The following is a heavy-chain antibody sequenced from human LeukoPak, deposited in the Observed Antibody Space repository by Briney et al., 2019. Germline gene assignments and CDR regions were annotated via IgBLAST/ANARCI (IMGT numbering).Heavy chain of an antibody. Sequence: GGSLRLSCAASGFTFNNYAMSWVRQAPGKGLQWVSAISGSGDRTYYADSVKGRFPIARDNSKNTLSLQMNSLRAEDTATYYCAKESMWVITEGISMWGQGTLVTVSS. CDR3: AKESMWVITEGISM. D-gene: IGHD4-23*01. J-gene: IGHJ4*02. V-gene: IGHV3-23*01. CDR2: ISGSGDRT. CDR1: GFTFNNYA.